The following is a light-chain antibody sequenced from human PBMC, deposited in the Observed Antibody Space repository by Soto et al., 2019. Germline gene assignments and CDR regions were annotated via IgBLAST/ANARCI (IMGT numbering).Light chain of an antibody. CDR1: QGIRND. Sequence: AIQMTQSPSSLSAPVGDRVTITCRASQGIRNDVGWYQQKPGKAPELLIYAASSLQTGVPSRFSGSGSGTDFTLTINSLQPEDFAAYFCQQLKAYPITFGQGTRLEIK. V-gene: IGKV1-6*01. CDR3: QQLKAYPIT. J-gene: IGKJ5*01. CDR2: AAS.